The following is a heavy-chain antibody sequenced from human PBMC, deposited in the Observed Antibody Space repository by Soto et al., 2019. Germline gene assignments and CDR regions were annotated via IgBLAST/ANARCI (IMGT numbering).Heavy chain of an antibody. D-gene: IGHD6-13*01. CDR3: ARGGSGALTAAAGRTNWFDP. CDR1: GFTFDDYA. V-gene: IGHV3-9*01. CDR2: ISWSSGNI. J-gene: IGHJ5*02. Sequence: EVQLVESGGGVVQPGRSLRLSCTGSGFTFDDYAMYWVRQRPGAGLEWVAGISWSSGNIAHADSVKGRFTVSRGNDMSSLYLQMNSLRVEDTAMYYCARGGSGALTAAAGRTNWFDPWGQGTLVIVSS.